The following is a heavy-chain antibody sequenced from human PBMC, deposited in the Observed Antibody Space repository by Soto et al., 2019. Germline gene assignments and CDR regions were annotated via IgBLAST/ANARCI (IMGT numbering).Heavy chain of an antibody. V-gene: IGHV3-74*03. CDR3: VRDAWGVHH. J-gene: IGHJ1*01. CDR2: INNDGSST. D-gene: IGHD7-27*01. Sequence: EVQLVESGGGLVQPGGSLRLSCAASGFTFSGYWMDWVRQTPGKGLVCVSRINNDGSSTLYADSVRGRFTISRDNAENTLYLQMNSLGAEDTAVYYCVRDAWGVHHWGQGTLVTVSS. CDR1: GFTFSGYW.